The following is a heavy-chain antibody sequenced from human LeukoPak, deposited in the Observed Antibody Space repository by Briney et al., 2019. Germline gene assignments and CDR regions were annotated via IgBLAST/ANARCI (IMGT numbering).Heavy chain of an antibody. CDR3: ARTRYYYGSRSYGAPYYFDY. CDR1: GGSISSNSYY. Sequence: SETLSLTCTVSGGSISSNSYYWGWIRQPPGKGLAWIGSIYYSGSTYYNPSLKNRLTISVDTSKNQFSLKLSSVTAADTAVYYCARTRYYYGSRSYGAPYYFDYRGQGTLVTVSS. J-gene: IGHJ4*02. CDR2: IYYSGST. V-gene: IGHV4-39*01. D-gene: IGHD3-10*01.